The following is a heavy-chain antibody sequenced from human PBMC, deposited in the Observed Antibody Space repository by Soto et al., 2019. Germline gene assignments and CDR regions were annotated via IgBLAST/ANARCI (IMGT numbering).Heavy chain of an antibody. CDR3: AKGMFSSSPAAAGSFDY. V-gene: IGHV3-23*01. J-gene: IGHJ4*02. CDR1: GFTFSSYA. CDR2: IGGTDGKT. D-gene: IGHD3-10*01. Sequence: HPGGSLRLSCAASGFTFSSYAMSWVRQAPGKGLEWVAAIGGTDGKTYYADSVKGRFTISRDNSEKTLYLQMSRLRAEDTAVYFCAKGMFSSSPAAAGSFDYWGQGALVTVSS.